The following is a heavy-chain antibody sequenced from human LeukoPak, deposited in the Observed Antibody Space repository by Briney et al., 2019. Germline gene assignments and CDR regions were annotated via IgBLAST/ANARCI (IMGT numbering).Heavy chain of an antibody. V-gene: IGHV4-39*01. CDR2: IYSGRTF. CDR3: VRHDGRGGATMGAFDS. Sequence: SETLSLTCTISAASISSSNHHWGWIRQSPGKGLEWIGSIYSGRTFYYNPSLNSRVTISVVTSDQFPLQLNSVTAADTAVYYCVRHDGRGGATMGAFDSWGQGSLVTVSS. CDR1: AASISSSNHH. J-gene: IGHJ5*01. D-gene: IGHD5-12*01.